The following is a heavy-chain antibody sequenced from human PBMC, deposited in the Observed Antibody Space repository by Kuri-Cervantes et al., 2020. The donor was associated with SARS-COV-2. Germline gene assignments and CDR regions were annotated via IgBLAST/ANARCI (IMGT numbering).Heavy chain of an antibody. CDR1: NASISSSH. CDR2: IPHSRGT. J-gene: IGHJ5*02. V-gene: IGHV4-59*01. CDR3: TRALSYTGYSGSYNWLDP. D-gene: IGHD1-26*01. Sequence: ESLKISCTVSNASISSSHWSWIRQPPGKGLEWFGYIPHSRGTNYNPSLKNRVTISRGTSKNQFSLKLTSVSAAYTAVYYCTRALSYTGYSGSYNWLDPWGQGTLVTVSS.